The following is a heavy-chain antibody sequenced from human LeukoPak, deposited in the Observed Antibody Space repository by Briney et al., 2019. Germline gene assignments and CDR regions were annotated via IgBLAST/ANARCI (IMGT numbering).Heavy chain of an antibody. D-gene: IGHD3-22*01. J-gene: IGHJ4*02. CDR1: GGSFSGYY. Sequence: SETLSLTCAVYGGSFSGYYWSWIRQPPGKGLEWIGEINHSGSTNYNPSLKSRVTISVDTSKNQFSLKLSSVTAADTAVYYCARGDYYDSRGLGYWGQGTLVTVSS. CDR2: INHSGST. V-gene: IGHV4-34*01. CDR3: ARGDYYDSRGLGY.